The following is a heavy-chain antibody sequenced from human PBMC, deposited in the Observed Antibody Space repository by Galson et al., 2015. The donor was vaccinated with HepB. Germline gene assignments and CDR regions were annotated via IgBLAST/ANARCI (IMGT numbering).Heavy chain of an antibody. CDR2: IWYDGSNE. CDR3: TRYNGNLPAFDY. Sequence: SLRLSCATSGFVFSNIGMHWVRQAPGKGLEWVAIIWYDGSNEHYVESVKGRFTISRDNSKNTLYLQMNSLRAEDTAVYHCTRYNGNLPAFDYWGQGTLVTVSS. CDR1: GFVFSNIG. V-gene: IGHV3-33*01. D-gene: IGHD1-14*01. J-gene: IGHJ4*02.